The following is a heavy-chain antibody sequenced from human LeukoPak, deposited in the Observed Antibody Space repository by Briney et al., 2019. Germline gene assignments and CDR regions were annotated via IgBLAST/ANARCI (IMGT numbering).Heavy chain of an antibody. D-gene: IGHD6-13*01. CDR1: GGSISSSSYY. V-gene: IGHV4-39*07. CDR2: IFYGGTT. J-gene: IGHJ6*03. Sequence: SETLSLTCTVSGGSISSSSYYWGWIRQPPGKGLEWIGNIFYGGTTYYNPSLKSRVTISVDTSKNQFSLKLSSVTAADTAVYYCARERGYSSSWGSYYYYYMDVWGKGTTVTVSS. CDR3: ARERGYSSSWGSYYYYYMDV.